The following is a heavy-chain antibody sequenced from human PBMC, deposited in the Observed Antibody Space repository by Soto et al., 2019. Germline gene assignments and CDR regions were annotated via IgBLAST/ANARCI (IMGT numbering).Heavy chain of an antibody. V-gene: IGHV1-46*02. CDR2: INPRSGST. D-gene: IGHD1-26*01. J-gene: IGHJ6*02. CDR3: ARDPRGTVVGYYYYAMDV. CDR1: GDTFNNHF. Sequence: QVNLVQSGAEVAKPGASVKVSCKASGDTFNNHFLHWVRLAPGQALEWMGMINPRSGSTTYSERFQDKVNINKDTSTTTVYIELSSLRSEDTATYYCARDPRGTVVGYYYYAMDVWGQETTVTVSS.